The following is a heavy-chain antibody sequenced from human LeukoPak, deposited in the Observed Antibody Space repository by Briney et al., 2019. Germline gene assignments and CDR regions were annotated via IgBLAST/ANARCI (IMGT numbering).Heavy chain of an antibody. CDR3: AELGITMIGGV. CDR1: GFTFSSYA. CDR2: ISSSSSTI. D-gene: IGHD3-10*02. Sequence: GGSLRLSCAASGFTFSSYAMSWVRQAPGKGLEWVSYISSSSSTIYYADSVKGRFTISRDNAKNSLYLQMNSLRAEDTAVYYCAELGITMIGGVWGKGTTVTISS. J-gene: IGHJ6*04. V-gene: IGHV3-48*04.